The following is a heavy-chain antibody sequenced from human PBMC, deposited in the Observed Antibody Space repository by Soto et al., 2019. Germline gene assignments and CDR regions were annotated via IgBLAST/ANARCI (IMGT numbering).Heavy chain of an antibody. D-gene: IGHD1-26*01. CDR3: ALRKTGSYFDY. V-gene: IGHV3-23*01. Sequence: GSLRFCCEVSVFTFSTYAMSWVRQAPVKGLEWVSAISGSGGNTYYSDSVNGRFTISIDNSNNTLYLQRDTVRAEDTALYYCALRKTGSYFDYWGQGSLVTVSS. CDR1: VFTFSTYA. CDR2: ISGSGGNT. J-gene: IGHJ4*02.